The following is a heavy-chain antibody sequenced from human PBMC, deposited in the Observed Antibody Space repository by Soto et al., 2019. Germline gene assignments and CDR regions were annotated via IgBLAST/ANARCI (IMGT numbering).Heavy chain of an antibody. V-gene: IGHV3-73*02. J-gene: IGHJ4*02. Sequence: EVQLVESGGGLVQSGGSRKLSCTASGFTFSGSAIHGVRQASGKGLEWVGRIRSERNSYATAYAASLEGRVAISRDDSKNAAYLQINSLKIEDTAVYYCTRHGGYHNETSDYWGQGTLVTVSS. D-gene: IGHD5-12*01. CDR3: TRHGGYHNETSDY. CDR2: IRSERNSYAT. CDR1: GFTFSGSA.